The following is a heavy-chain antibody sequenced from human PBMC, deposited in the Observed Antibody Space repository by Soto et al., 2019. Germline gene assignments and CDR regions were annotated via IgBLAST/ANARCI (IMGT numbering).Heavy chain of an antibody. J-gene: IGHJ3*02. CDR1: GYTFTGYY. CDR3: ARDRYYYHSSGESDDAFDI. V-gene: IGHV1-2*04. Sequence: QVQLVQSGAEVKKPGASVKVSCKASGYTFTGYYMHWVRQAPGQGLEWMGWINPNSGGTNYAQKFQGWVTMTRDTSISTAYMELSRLRSDDTAVYYCARDRYYYHSSGESDDAFDIWGQGTMVTVS. CDR2: INPNSGGT. D-gene: IGHD3-22*01.